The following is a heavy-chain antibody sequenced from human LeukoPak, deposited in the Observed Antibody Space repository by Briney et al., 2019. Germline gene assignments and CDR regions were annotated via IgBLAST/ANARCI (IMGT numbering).Heavy chain of an antibody. CDR1: GYTFTAYY. CDR3: ARVKGQQLVPIY. CDR2: INPNTGGA. V-gene: IGHV1-2*02. D-gene: IGHD6-13*01. J-gene: IGHJ4*02. Sequence: ASVKVSCKASGYTFTAYYLHWVRQAPGQGLEWMGGINPNTGGAKYAQKFQGRVTMTRDTSISTAYMELSRLRSDDTAVYYCARVKGQQLVPIYWGQGTLVTVSS.